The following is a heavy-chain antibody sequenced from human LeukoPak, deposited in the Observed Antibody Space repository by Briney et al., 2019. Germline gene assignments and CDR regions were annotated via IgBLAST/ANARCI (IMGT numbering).Heavy chain of an antibody. J-gene: IGHJ4*02. CDR2: VSGSASNT. V-gene: IGHV3-23*01. CDR3: AKGFQTYGELSFDG. CDR1: GFSFSNAW. Sequence: GGSLRLSCAASGFSFSNAWMRWVRQAPGKGLEWVSTVSGSASNTFSADPVKGRFTISRDNSKNTVHLQMNSLKADDTGVYYCAKGFQTYGELSFDGWGQGTLVAVSS. D-gene: IGHD4-17*01.